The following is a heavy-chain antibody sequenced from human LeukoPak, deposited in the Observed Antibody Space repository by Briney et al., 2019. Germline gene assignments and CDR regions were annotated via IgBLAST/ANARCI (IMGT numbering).Heavy chain of an antibody. CDR3: ARGGAHYSSREGYADY. Sequence: ASVKVSCKASGYTFTSYDINWVRQATGQGLEWMGWMNPNSDNTGYAQKFQGRVTMTRNTSISTAYMELSSLRSEDTAVYYCARGGAHYSSREGYADYWGQGTLVTVSS. CDR2: MNPNSDNT. D-gene: IGHD6-13*01. V-gene: IGHV1-8*01. CDR1: GYTFTSYD. J-gene: IGHJ4*02.